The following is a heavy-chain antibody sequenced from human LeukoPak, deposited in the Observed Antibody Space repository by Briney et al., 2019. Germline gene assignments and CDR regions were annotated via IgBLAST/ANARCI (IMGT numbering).Heavy chain of an antibody. CDR2: ISGSGGST. Sequence: GGSLRLSCAASGFTFSSYAMTWVRQAPGKGLEWVSAISGSGGSTYYADSLKGRFTISRDNSKNTLYLQMNSLRAEDTAVYYCAKDPYGTRYFDYWGQGTLVTVSS. J-gene: IGHJ4*02. CDR1: GFTFSSYA. CDR3: AKDPYGTRYFDY. D-gene: IGHD2-2*01. V-gene: IGHV3-23*01.